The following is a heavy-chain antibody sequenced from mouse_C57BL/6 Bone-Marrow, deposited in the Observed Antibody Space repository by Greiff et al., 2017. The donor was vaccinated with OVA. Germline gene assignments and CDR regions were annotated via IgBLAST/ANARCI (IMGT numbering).Heavy chain of an antibody. D-gene: IGHD1-1*01. CDR2: INPNNGGT. CDR3: ARGTTVVAKFAY. Sequence: EVQLQQSGPELVKPGASVKISCKASGYTFTDYYMNWVKQSHGKSLEWIGDINPNNGGTSYTQKFKGKATLTVDKSSSTAYMELRSLTSEDSAVYYCARGTTVVAKFAYWGQGTLVTVSA. V-gene: IGHV1-26*01. CDR1: GYTFTDYY. J-gene: IGHJ3*01.